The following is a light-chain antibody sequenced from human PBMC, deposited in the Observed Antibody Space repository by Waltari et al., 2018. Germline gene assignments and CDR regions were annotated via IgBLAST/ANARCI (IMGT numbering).Light chain of an antibody. CDR2: GAS. CDR1: QSVDNY. Sequence: EIVLTQSPATLSLSPGERVTLSCRASQSVDNYLLWYQQKPGQTPRLLIYGASNRATGIPARFSGSGSGTDFTPTIDSLESEDFAVYYCHQRSNWPITFGQGTRLEIK. CDR3: HQRSNWPIT. J-gene: IGKJ5*01. V-gene: IGKV3-11*01.